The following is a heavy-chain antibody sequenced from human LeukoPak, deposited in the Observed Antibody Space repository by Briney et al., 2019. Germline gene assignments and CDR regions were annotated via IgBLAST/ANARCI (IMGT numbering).Heavy chain of an antibody. Sequence: PSETLSLTCTVSGGSISGSSYYWGWIRQPPGKGLEWIGSIYYRGSTYYNPTLKSRVTVSVDTSKNQFSLKLSPVPAADTAVYYCALIRGYCRTWGQGTLVTVSS. J-gene: IGHJ5*02. D-gene: IGHD2-15*01. CDR1: GGSISGSSYY. V-gene: IGHV4-39*01. CDR3: ALIRGYCRT. CDR2: IYYRGST.